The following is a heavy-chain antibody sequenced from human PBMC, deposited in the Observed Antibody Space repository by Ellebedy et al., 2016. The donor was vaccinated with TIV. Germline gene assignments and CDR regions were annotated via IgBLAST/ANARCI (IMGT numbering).Heavy chain of an antibody. CDR3: ARGRDHYDTSGYYSDFDY. D-gene: IGHD3-22*01. CDR2: IYDSGRT. CDR1: GGSISSSGYY. J-gene: IGHJ4*02. Sequence: SETLSLTXTVSGGSISSSGYYWGWIRQPPGKGLEWIGSIYDSGRTHYNPSLKSRVTISVDTSKNQFSLRLSSVTAADTAVYYCARGRDHYDTSGYYSDFDYWGQGALVTVSS. V-gene: IGHV4-39*01.